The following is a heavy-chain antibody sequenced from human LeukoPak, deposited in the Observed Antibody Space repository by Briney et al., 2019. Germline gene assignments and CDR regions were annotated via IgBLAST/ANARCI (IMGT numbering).Heavy chain of an antibody. J-gene: IGHJ3*02. CDR2: IYSGGST. D-gene: IGHD2-21*02. V-gene: IGHV3-53*01. Sequence: PGGSLRLSCAASGFTVSSNYMSWVRQAPGKGLEWVSVIYSGGSTYYADSVKGRFTISRDNSQNTLYLQMNSLRADDTAMYYCARVCGDGCSNAFDIWGQGTMVTVSS. CDR1: GFTVSSNY. CDR3: ARVCGDGCSNAFDI.